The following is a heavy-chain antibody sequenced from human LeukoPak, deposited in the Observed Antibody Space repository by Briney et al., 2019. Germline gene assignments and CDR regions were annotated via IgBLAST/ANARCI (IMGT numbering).Heavy chain of an antibody. Sequence: GGSLRLSCAASGVIISSYAMSWVRQAPGKGLEWVSAINGRGDNTYYADFVKGRFTISRDNSKNTLYLQMNSLRAEDTAVYYCAKDSLGGQLVFDYWGQGTLVTVSS. CDR1: GVIISSYA. V-gene: IGHV3-23*01. CDR3: AKDSLGGQLVFDY. CDR2: INGRGDNT. J-gene: IGHJ4*02. D-gene: IGHD6-13*01.